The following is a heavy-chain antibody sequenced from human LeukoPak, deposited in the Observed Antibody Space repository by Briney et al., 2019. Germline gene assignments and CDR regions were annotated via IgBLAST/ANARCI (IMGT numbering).Heavy chain of an antibody. CDR1: GFIFSHYG. CDR3: AKDGNWARFED. J-gene: IGHJ4*02. CDR2: ITSRSTT. D-gene: IGHD7-27*01. V-gene: IGHV3-23*01. Sequence: GGSLRLSCAASGFIFSHYGMNWVRQAPGKGLEWVSGITSRSTTYYSDSVKGRFTISRDNSKNMVWLQINSPTAEDTATYYCAKDGNWARFEDWGQGTLVTVSS.